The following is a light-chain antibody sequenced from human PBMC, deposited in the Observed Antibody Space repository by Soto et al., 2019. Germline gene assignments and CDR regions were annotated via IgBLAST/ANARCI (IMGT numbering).Light chain of an antibody. CDR2: EVI. CDR3: CSFAGSNPFPYV. J-gene: IGLJ1*01. CDR1: ISDVGSHNL. Sequence: QSVLTQPASVSGSPGQSITISCTGTISDVGSHNLVSWYQQHPGKAPKLIIYEVIKRPSGVSSRFSGSKSGNTASLTISGLQTDDEADYHCCSFAGSNPFPYVFGTGTKLTVL. V-gene: IGLV2-23*02.